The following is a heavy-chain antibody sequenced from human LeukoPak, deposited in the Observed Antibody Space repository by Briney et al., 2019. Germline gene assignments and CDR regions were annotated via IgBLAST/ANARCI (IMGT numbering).Heavy chain of an antibody. CDR3: ARDVGPVDFWSGSNWFDP. CDR2: ISDSGST. V-gene: IGHV4-59*12. J-gene: IGHJ5*02. Sequence: PSETLSLTCTVSGGSISSYYWSWIRQPPGKGPEWIGYISDSGSTNYNPSLKSRVTISGDTSKNQFSLKLSSVTAADTAVYYCARDVGPVDFWSGSNWFDPWGQGTLVTVSS. D-gene: IGHD3-3*01. CDR1: GGSISSYY.